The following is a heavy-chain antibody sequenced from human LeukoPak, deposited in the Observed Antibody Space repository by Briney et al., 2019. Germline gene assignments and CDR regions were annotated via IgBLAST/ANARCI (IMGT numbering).Heavy chain of an antibody. Sequence: GASVTVSCKASGYTFTTYGITWVRQAPGQGLEWMGRISGYNGNTNYAQRLQGRVTIAADTSTSTAYMELRSLRSDDTAVYYCARDPWATLVRGVIITYYSDYWGQGTLVTVSS. D-gene: IGHD3-10*01. CDR2: ISGYNGNT. CDR3: ARDPWATLVRGVIITYYSDY. V-gene: IGHV1-18*01. J-gene: IGHJ4*02. CDR1: GYTFTTYG.